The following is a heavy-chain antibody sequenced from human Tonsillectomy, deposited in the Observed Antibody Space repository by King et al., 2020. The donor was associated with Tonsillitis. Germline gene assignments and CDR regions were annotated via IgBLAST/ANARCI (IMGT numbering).Heavy chain of an antibody. D-gene: IGHD3-22*01. V-gene: IGHV4-39*07. Sequence: LQLQESGPGLVKPSETLSLTCTVSGGSISSSSYYWGWIRQPPGKGLEWIGSIYYSGSTYYNPSLKSRVTISVVTSKNQFSLKLSSVTAADTAVYYCASIKWPNYYDSSGYYVAYWGQGTLVTVSS. CDR1: GGSISSSSYY. CDR3: ASIKWPNYYDSSGYYVAY. J-gene: IGHJ4*02. CDR2: IYYSGST.